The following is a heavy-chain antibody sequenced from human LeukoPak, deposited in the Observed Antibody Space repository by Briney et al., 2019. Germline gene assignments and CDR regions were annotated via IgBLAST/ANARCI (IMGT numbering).Heavy chain of an antibody. CDR1: GFTVSSSY. CDR3: ARSSTYHFDH. V-gene: IGHV3-53*04. J-gene: IGHJ4*02. D-gene: IGHD2-2*01. CDR2: IYSGGRT. Sequence: GGSLRLSCAASGFTVSSSYMSWVRQAPGKGLEWVSVIYSGGRTYYPDSVKGRFTISRHNSKNTVYLQMNSLRAEDTAIYYCARSSTYHFDHWGQGTLVTVSS.